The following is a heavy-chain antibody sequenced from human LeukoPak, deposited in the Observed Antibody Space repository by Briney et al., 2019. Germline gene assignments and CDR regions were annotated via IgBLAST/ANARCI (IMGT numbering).Heavy chain of an antibody. V-gene: IGHV3-23*01. CDR3: ARTGVGGGYRFDY. Sequence: PGGSLRLSCVASGFSFSNYAMTWVRQAPGKGLEWVSGISGSGGSAYYADSVSGRFTISRDNFKNTLNLQMSSLGGEDTAIYYCARTGVGGGYRFDYWGQGTLVTVSS. J-gene: IGHJ4*02. CDR2: ISGSGGSA. CDR1: GFSFSNYA. D-gene: IGHD1-26*01.